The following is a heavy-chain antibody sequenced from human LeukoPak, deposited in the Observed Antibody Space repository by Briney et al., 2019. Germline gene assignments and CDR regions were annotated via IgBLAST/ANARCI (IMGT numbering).Heavy chain of an antibody. Sequence: SETLSLTCSVSGGSISSSSYYWGWIRQPPGKGLEWIGSFYYSGNTYYNPSLKSWVTISVDTSKNEFSLKLRSVTAADTAVYYCARTAGVAVAGSRQYFDYWGQGTLVTVSS. J-gene: IGHJ4*02. CDR3: ARTAGVAVAGSRQYFDY. V-gene: IGHV4-39*01. CDR2: FYYSGNT. D-gene: IGHD6-19*01. CDR1: GGSISSSSYY.